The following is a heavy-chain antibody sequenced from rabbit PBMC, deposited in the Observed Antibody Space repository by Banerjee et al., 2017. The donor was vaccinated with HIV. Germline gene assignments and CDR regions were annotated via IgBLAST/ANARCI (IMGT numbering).Heavy chain of an antibody. CDR2: IYTGSVGNT. CDR3: ARSIYGYIGYDL. V-gene: IGHV1S45*01. D-gene: IGHD6-1*01. J-gene: IGHJ4*01. CDR1: GFSFSNNDW. Sequence: QEQLEESGGDLVKPEGSLTLTCTASGFSFSNNDWMCWVRQAPGKGLEWIACIYTGSVGNTYYASWAKGRFTISKTSSTTVTLQMTSLTSADTATHFCARSIYGYIGYDLWGPGTLVTVS.